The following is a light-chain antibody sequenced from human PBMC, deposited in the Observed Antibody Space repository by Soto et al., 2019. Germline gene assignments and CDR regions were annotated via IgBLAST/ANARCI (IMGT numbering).Light chain of an antibody. J-gene: IGKJ1*01. CDR3: HQHGHRPPWT. CDR2: DAS. Sequence: EIVMTQSPATLSLSPGERATLSCTASESVGKYLVWYQQKPGQAPRLLIYDASNRAPGIPTRFSGSGSGTDFALTISSLEPEDLAVYYCHQHGHRPPWTFGQGTKVEIK. CDR1: ESVGKY. V-gene: IGKV3-11*01.